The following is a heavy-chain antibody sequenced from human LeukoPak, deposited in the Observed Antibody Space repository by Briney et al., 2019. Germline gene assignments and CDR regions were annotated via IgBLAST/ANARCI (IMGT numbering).Heavy chain of an antibody. CDR3: AKGGVVHAFDM. Sequence: GGSLRLSCVASGFTFSNYAMSWVRQAPGKGLEWVSAINGNGGSTYYADSVKGRFTISRDNSKNTLYLQMNRLRAEDTAVYYCAKGGVVHAFDMWGQGTMVTVSS. V-gene: IGHV3-23*01. D-gene: IGHD2-15*01. J-gene: IGHJ3*02. CDR2: INGNGGST. CDR1: GFTFSNYA.